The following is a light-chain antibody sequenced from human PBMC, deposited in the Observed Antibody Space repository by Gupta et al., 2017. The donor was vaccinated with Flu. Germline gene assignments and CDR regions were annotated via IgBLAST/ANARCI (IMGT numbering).Light chain of an antibody. J-gene: IGKJ4*01. CDR1: QSILKSSNNRNY. CDR3: QQYYSFPPT. CDR2: WAS. V-gene: IGKV4-1*01. Sequence: YLGERATINCKSSQSILKSSNNRNYIAWYQQKPGQPPKLLIYWASTRETGVPDRFNGSGSGADFTLIISSLQAEDVAVYYCQQYYSFPPTFGGGTKVEIK.